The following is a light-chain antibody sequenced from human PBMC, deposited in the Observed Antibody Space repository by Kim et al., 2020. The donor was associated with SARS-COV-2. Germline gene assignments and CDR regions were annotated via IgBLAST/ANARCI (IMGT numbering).Light chain of an antibody. V-gene: IGLV7-43*01. J-gene: IGLJ3*02. CDR3: LLFYGGAWV. Sequence: PGGTVTLTWAPSTGRVTSAYCPNWCQRKPGKTPRALIYDTNHRHSGTPARFSGGLLGGKAALTLSGVQPEDEADYYGLLFYGGAWVFGGGTQLTVL. CDR2: DTN. CDR1: TGRVTSAYC.